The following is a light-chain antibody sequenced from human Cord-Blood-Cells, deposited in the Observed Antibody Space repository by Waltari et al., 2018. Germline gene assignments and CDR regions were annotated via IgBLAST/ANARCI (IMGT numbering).Light chain of an antibody. CDR3: QSYDSSLSGSV. CDR1: SSTIGAGYD. J-gene: IGLJ3*02. Sequence: QSVLTQPPSVSGAPGQRVTIPCTGSSSTIGAGYDVHWYQQLPGTAPKLLIYGNSKRPSGVPDGFSGSKSGTSASLAITGLQAEDEADYYCQSYDSSLSGSVFGGGTKLTVL. CDR2: GNS. V-gene: IGLV1-40*01.